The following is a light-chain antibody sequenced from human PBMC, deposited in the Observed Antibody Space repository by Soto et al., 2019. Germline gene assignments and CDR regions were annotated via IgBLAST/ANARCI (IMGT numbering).Light chain of an antibody. CDR3: QQYGSSPTWT. Sequence: EIVLTQSPGTLSLSPGERATLSCRASQSVSNNYLAWYQQKPGQAPRLLIYGASTRATGIPDRFSGSGSGTDFTLTISGLEPEDSAVYYCQQYGSSPTWTFGQGTKV. CDR2: GAS. J-gene: IGKJ1*01. CDR1: QSVSNNY. V-gene: IGKV3-20*01.